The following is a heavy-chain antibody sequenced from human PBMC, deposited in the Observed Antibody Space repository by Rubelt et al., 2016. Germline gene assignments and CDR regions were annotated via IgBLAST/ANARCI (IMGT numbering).Heavy chain of an antibody. V-gene: IGHV4-34*01. CDR1: GGSFSGYY. D-gene: IGHD3-10*01. CDR3: ARGGRYYGSGSYQRHNWFDP. CDR2: INHSGST. J-gene: IGHJ5*02. Sequence: QVQLQQWGAGLLKPSETLSLTCAVYGGSFSGYYWSWIRQPPGKGLEWIGEINHSGSTNYNPSLKSRVTRSVETSRNHFSLKLSSVTAADTAVYYCARGGRYYGSGSYQRHNWFDPWGQGTLVTVSS.